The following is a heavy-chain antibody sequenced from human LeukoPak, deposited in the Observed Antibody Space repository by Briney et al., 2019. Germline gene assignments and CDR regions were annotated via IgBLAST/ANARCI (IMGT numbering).Heavy chain of an antibody. J-gene: IGHJ5*02. CDR2: IYYSGGT. V-gene: IGHV4-61*01. Sequence: SETLSLTCTVSGGSVSSGSYYWSWIRQPPGKGLEWIGYIYYSGGTNYNPSLKSRVTISVDTSKNQFSLKLSSVTAADTAVYYCARGHINCSGGSCYGHNWFDPWGQGTLVTVSS. D-gene: IGHD2-15*01. CDR1: GGSVSSGSYY. CDR3: ARGHINCSGGSCYGHNWFDP.